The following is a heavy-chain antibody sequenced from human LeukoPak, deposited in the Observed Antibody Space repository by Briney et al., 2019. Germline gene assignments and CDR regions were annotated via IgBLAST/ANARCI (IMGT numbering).Heavy chain of an antibody. Sequence: GGSLRLSCVASGFTFRVYALSCVRQAPGKGLEWVSVISGSGATTHYADSVKGRFTISRDNSKNTVYLQMDSLRAEDTAVYYCATDYYDRSGAYTVDYWGQGTLVTVSS. CDR3: ATDYYDRSGAYTVDY. CDR2: ISGSGATT. D-gene: IGHD3-22*01. J-gene: IGHJ4*02. CDR1: GFTFRVYA. V-gene: IGHV3-23*01.